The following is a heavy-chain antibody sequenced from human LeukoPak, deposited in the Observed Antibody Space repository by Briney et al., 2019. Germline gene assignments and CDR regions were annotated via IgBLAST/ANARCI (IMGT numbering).Heavy chain of an antibody. CDR3: ASWTPVYGMDV. D-gene: IGHD3/OR15-3a*01. V-gene: IGHV3-30-3*01. CDR2: ISYDGSNK. J-gene: IGHJ6*02. Sequence: PGGSLRLSCAASGLTFSSYAMHWVRQAPGKGLEWVAVISYDGSNKYYADSVKGRFTISRDNSKNTLYLQMNSLRAEDTAVYYCASWTPVYGMDVWGQGTTVTVSS. CDR1: GLTFSSYA.